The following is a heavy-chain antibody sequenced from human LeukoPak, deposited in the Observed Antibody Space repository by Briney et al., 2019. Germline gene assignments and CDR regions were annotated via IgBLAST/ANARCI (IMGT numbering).Heavy chain of an antibody. CDR2: INHSGST. Sequence: PSETLSLTCAVYGGSFSDYYWTWIRQPPGKGLGWIGEINHSGSTNYNPSLKSRVTISIDTSKNQFSLKLSSVTAADTAVYYCARAPYNWNYRLDYWGQGTLVTVSS. J-gene: IGHJ4*02. D-gene: IGHD1-7*01. CDR1: GGSFSDYY. CDR3: ARAPYNWNYRLDY. V-gene: IGHV4-34*01.